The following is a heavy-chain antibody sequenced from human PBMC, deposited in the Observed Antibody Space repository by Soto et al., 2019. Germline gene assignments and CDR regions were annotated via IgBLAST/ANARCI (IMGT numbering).Heavy chain of an antibody. J-gene: IGHJ4*02. D-gene: IGHD3-22*01. CDR1: GGTFSSYA. V-gene: IGHV1-69*06. Sequence: GASVKVSCKASGGTFSSYAISWVRQAPGQGLEWMGGISPIFGTANYAQKFQGRVTITADKSTSTAYMELSSLRSEETAVYYCAREGYYYDSSGYYYDYYWGQGTLVTVSS. CDR3: AREGYYYDSSGYYYDYY. CDR2: ISPIFGTA.